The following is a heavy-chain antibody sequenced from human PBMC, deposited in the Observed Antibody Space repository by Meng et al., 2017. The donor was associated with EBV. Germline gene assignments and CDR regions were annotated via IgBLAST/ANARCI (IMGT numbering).Heavy chain of an antibody. CDR1: RYTLTSHG. Sequence: GGGVKQPRASGKDAWKGSRYTLTSHGICLVRPASGQGPEWNGWISAYNSNTNHTQKRQGSITMTADTSTSTAYKDLRSLRYPDTDLYYCARGLDYFDSWGQGTLVTVSS. V-gene: IGHV1-18*01. CDR2: ISAYNSNT. CDR3: ARGLDYFDS. J-gene: IGHJ4*02.